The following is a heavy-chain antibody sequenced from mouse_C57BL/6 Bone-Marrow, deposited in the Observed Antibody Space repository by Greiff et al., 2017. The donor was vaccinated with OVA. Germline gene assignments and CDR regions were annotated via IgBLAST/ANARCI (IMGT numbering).Heavy chain of an antibody. CDR3: ARDWDYYGSSFFDD. V-gene: IGHV5-16*01. CDR2: INYDGSST. J-gene: IGHJ2*01. CDR1: GFTFSDYY. Sequence: EVKLVESEGGLVQPGSSMKLSCTASGFTFSDYYMAWVRQVPEKGLEWVANINYDGSSTYYLDSLKSRFIISRDNAKNILYLQMSSLKSEDTATYYCARDWDYYGSSFFDDWGQGTTLTVSS. D-gene: IGHD1-1*01.